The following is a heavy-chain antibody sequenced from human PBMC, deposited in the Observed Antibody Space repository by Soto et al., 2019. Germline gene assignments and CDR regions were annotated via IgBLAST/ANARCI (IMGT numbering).Heavy chain of an antibody. CDR1: GYTFTGHL. CDR2: INTNTGDT. J-gene: IGHJ5*02. V-gene: IGHV1-2*04. CDR3: ARCVGAPNWFDP. D-gene: IGHD1-26*01. Sequence: GASVKVSCKAPGYTFTGHLVHWVRQAPGEGLERVGWINTNTGDTKYAQKFQGWLTMTRDTSINTAYVLLSRPSSDDTAVSFCARCVGAPNWFDPSRQGPLVAVSS.